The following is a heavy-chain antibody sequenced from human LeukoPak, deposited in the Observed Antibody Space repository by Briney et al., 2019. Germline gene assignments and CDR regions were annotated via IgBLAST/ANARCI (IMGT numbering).Heavy chain of an antibody. D-gene: IGHD6-13*01. V-gene: IGHV4-34*01. CDR3: ARVTDIAAAGTYYYYYMDV. CDR1: GGSFSGYY. CDR2: INHSGST. Sequence: SDTLSLTCAVYGGSFSGYYWSLIRPPPGKGLEWIWEINHSGSTNYNPSLKSRVTISVDTSKNQFSLKLSSVTAADTAVYYCARVTDIAAAGTYYYYYMDVWGKGTTVTVSS. J-gene: IGHJ6*03.